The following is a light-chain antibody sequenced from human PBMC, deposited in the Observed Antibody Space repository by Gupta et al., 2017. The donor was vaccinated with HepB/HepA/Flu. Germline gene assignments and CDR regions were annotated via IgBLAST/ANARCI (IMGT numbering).Light chain of an antibody. Sequence: QSVLTQPPSASGTPGQRVTISCSGSSSNIGSNFVNWYQQLPGTAPKLVIYGNNQRPSGVPDRFSGSKSGTSASLAISGLQYEEEADYYCATWDDSLSGWVFGGGTKLTVL. CDR3: ATWDDSLSGWV. CDR1: SSNIGSNF. V-gene: IGLV1-44*01. J-gene: IGLJ3*02. CDR2: GNN.